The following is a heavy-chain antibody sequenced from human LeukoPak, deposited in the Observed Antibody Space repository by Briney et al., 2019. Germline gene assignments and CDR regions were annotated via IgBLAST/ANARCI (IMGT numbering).Heavy chain of an antibody. J-gene: IGHJ4*02. CDR3: AKGSYSSSSGGTDY. CDR1: GFTFSSYG. CDR2: IWNDGSNQ. Sequence: GGSLRLSCAASGFTFSSYGMHWVRQAPGKGLEWVAVIWNDGSNQFYADSVKGRFTISRENSQNTVYLHMNSLRGEDTAVYYCAKGSYSSSSGGTDYWGQGSLVTVSS. V-gene: IGHV3-33*06. D-gene: IGHD6-6*01.